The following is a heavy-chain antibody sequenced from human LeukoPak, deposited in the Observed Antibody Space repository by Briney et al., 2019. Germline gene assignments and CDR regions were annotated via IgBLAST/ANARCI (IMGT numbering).Heavy chain of an antibody. CDR2: INRDGTGT. Sequence: GGSLRLSCSPSGFIFSDYWFHWVRQTPGQGLVWVAAINRDGTGTSHADSVRGRFTVSRDNAKNTLYLQLNSLRADDTAVYYCARGLSYAVAYGDYWGQGTLVTVSS. J-gene: IGHJ4*02. D-gene: IGHD6-19*01. V-gene: IGHV3-74*01. CDR3: ARGLSYAVAYGDY. CDR1: GFIFSDYW.